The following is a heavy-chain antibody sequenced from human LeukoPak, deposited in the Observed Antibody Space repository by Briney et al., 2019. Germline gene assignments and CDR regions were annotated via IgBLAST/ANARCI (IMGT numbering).Heavy chain of an antibody. CDR3: AREVFPGGLLNPLFDH. CDR2: MNEGGSRE. V-gene: IGHV3-7*01. CDR1: GFTFSLYW. J-gene: IGHJ4*02. D-gene: IGHD2-8*02. Sequence: PGGSLRLSCEVSGFTFSLYWITWVRQAPGKGLEWVANMNEGGSREWYVDSLKGRFTISRDNTKNSLYLQMNGLRVEDTAVYYCAREVFPGGLLNPLFDHWGEGVLVTVSS.